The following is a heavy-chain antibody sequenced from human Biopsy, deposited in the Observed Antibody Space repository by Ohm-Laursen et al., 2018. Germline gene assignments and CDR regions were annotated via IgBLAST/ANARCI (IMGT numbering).Heavy chain of an antibody. Sequence: SVKVSCKASGYNFDIYPLFWVRQAPGQGFEWMGGIVPLFETTDSAQKFQGRVTITADRSMTTAYIELSGLTSEDTAIYYCAKAGQTSGEYVVPRHFDSWGQGTRVTVSS. V-gene: IGHV1-69*06. CDR3: AKAGQTSGEYVVPRHFDS. J-gene: IGHJ4*02. CDR2: IVPLFETT. D-gene: IGHD2-15*01. CDR1: GYNFDIYP.